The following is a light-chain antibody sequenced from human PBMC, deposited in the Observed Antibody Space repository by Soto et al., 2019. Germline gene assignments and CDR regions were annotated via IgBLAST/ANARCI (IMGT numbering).Light chain of an antibody. CDR3: QHYNSAPPLT. CDR2: AAS. Sequence: IQVNQSPSSLSASVGDRDTITCRVSLGNDNYLAWYQQKPGKVPKLLIFAASTLESGVPSRFSGSGSGTDFTRTISSLQPEDVATYLCQHYNSAPPLTLGQGTRLEIK. V-gene: IGKV1-27*01. CDR1: LGNDNY. J-gene: IGKJ5*01.